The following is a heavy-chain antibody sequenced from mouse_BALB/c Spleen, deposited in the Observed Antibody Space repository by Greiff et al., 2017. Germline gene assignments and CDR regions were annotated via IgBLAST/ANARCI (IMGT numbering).Heavy chain of an antibody. V-gene: IGHV5-12-2*01. J-gene: IGHJ2*01. CDR1: GFTFSSYT. CDR2: ISNGGGST. D-gene: IGHD1-1*02. Sequence: EVMLVESGGGLVQPGGSLKLSCAASGFTFSSYTMSWVRQTPEKRLEWVAYISNGGGSTYYPDTVKGRFTISRDNAKNTLYLQMSSLKSEDTAMYYCARGDYGTYYFDYWGQGTTLTVSS. CDR3: ARGDYGTYYFDY.